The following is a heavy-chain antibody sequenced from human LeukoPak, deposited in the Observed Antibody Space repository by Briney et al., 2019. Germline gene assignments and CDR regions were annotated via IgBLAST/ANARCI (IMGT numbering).Heavy chain of an antibody. V-gene: IGHV1-2*02. CDR1: GYTFTGYY. D-gene: IGHD2-15*01. CDR3: ARRSPRLVAATRGAFDI. J-gene: IGHJ3*02. CDR2: INPNSGGT. Sequence: GASVKVSCKASGYTFTGYYMHWVRQAPGQGLEWMGWINPNSGGTNYAQQFQGRVTMTRDTSNSTAYMELSRLRSDDTAVYYCARRSPRLVAATRGAFDIWGQGTMVTVSS.